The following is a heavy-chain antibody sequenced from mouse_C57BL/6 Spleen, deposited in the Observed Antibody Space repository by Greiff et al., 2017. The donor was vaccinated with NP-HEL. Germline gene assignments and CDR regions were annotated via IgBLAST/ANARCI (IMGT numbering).Heavy chain of an antibody. D-gene: IGHD2-5*01. CDR2: INPGSGGT. CDR1: GYAFTNYL. V-gene: IGHV1-54*01. J-gene: IGHJ2*01. CDR3: ARGGAYYSNFHFDY. Sequence: QVQLQQSGAELVRPGTSVKVSCKASGYAFTNYLIEWVKQRPGQGLEWIGVINPGSGGTNYNEEFKGKATLTADKSSSTAYMQLSSLTSEDSAVYFCARGGAYYSNFHFDYWGQGTTLTVSS.